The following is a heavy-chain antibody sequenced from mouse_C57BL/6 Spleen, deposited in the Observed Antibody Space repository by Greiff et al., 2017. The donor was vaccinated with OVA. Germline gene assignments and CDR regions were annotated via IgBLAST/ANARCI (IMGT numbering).Heavy chain of an antibody. CDR3: ARLIYYGSSLDY. J-gene: IGHJ2*01. CDR1: GYAFSSSW. D-gene: IGHD1-1*01. CDR2: IYPGDGDT. Sequence: VQLQQSGPELVKPGASVKISCKASGYAFSSSWMNWVKQRPGKGLEWIGRIYPGDGDTNYNGKFKGKATLTADKSSSTAYMQLSSLTSEDSAVYFCARLIYYGSSLDYWGQGTTLTVSS. V-gene: IGHV1-82*01.